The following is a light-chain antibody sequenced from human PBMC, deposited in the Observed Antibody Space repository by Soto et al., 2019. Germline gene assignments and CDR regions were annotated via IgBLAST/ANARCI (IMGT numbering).Light chain of an antibody. Sequence: EIVLTQSPGTLALSPGERATLSCRASQSVSNNYLAWYQQKTGQAPRLLIYDASFRATGIPDRFSGSGSGTDFTLTISRLEPEDFAVYYCQQYGSSSGTFGQGTKVEIK. CDR3: QQYGSSSGT. CDR1: QSVSNNY. V-gene: IGKV3-20*01. J-gene: IGKJ1*01. CDR2: DAS.